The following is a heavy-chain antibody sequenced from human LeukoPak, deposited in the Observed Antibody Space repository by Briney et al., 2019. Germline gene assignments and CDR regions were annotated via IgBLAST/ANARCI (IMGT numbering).Heavy chain of an antibody. J-gene: IGHJ4*02. V-gene: IGHV1-2*02. CDR1: GYTFTGYY. CDR2: INPNSGGT. Sequence: ASVKVSCKASGYTFTGYYMHWERQAPGQGLEWMGWINPNSGGTNYAQKFQGRVTMTRDTSISTAYMELSRLRSDDTAVYYCARPTSLRYFDWDYWGQGTLVTVSS. D-gene: IGHD3-9*01. CDR3: ARPTSLRYFDWDY.